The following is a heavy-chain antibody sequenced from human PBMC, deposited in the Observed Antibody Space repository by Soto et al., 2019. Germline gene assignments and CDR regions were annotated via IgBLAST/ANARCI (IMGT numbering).Heavy chain of an antibody. CDR3: ARDRYRTNAQLGIGSAAFNI. J-gene: IGHJ3*02. V-gene: IGHV1-69*10. D-gene: IGHD7-27*01. CDR1: GGTFSSYA. CDR2: IIPILGIA. Sequence: ASVKVSCKASGGTFSSYAISWGRQAPGQGLEWMGGIIPILGIANYAQKFQVRVTINADKSTSTAYMERSSLISEDTAVWYCARDRYRTNAQLGIGSAAFNIWGQGTMVTVTS.